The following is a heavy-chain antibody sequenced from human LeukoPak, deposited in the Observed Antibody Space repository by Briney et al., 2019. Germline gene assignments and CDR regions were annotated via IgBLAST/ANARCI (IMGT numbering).Heavy chain of an antibody. CDR3: AIHPYYDSSGYPYYFDY. CDR2: ISGSGGST. V-gene: IGHV3-23*01. Sequence: GGSLRLSCAASGFTFSSYAMSWVRQAPGKGLKWVSGISGSGGSTYYADSVKGRFTISRDNSKNTLYLQVNSLRAEDTAVYYCAIHPYYDSSGYPYYFDYWGQGTLVTVSS. J-gene: IGHJ4*02. CDR1: GFTFSSYA. D-gene: IGHD3-22*01.